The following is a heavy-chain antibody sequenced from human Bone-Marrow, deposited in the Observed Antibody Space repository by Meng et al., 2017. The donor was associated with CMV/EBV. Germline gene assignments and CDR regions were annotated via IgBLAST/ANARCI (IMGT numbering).Heavy chain of an antibody. CDR1: GFTFSSYG. J-gene: IGHJ4*01. V-gene: IGHV3-30*02. CDR2: IRYDGSNK. Sequence: GESLKISCAASGFTFSSYGMHWVRQAPGKGLEWVAFIRYDGSNKYYADSVKGRFTISRDNSKNTLYLQMNSLRAEDTAVYYCAKVEWFGELPLDYWGHGTLVTVSS. CDR3: AKVEWFGELPLDY. D-gene: IGHD3-10*01.